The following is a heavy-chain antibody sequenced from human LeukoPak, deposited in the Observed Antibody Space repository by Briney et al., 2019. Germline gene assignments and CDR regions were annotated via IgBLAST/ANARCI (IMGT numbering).Heavy chain of an antibody. Sequence: GGSLRLSCAASGFTFSSYGMHWVRQAPGKGLEWVAVIWYDGSNKCYADSVKGRFTISRDNSKNTLYLQMNSLRAEDTAVYYCARESDMAMVRGVITWYNWFDPWGQGTLVTVSS. CDR1: GFTFSSYG. J-gene: IGHJ5*02. CDR2: IWYDGSNK. D-gene: IGHD3-10*01. CDR3: ARESDMAMVRGVITWYNWFDP. V-gene: IGHV3-33*01.